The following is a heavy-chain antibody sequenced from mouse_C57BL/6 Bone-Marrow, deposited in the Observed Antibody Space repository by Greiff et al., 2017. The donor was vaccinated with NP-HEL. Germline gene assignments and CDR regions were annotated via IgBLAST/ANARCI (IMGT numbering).Heavy chain of an antibody. D-gene: IGHD6-5*01. CDR2: IYPGSSST. Sequence: QVQLQQPGAELVKPGASVKMSCKASGYTFTSYWITWVKQRPGQGLEWIGDIYPGSSSTNYNEKFKSKATLTVDTTSSTAYMQLSSLTSEDSAVYYCARGRLPGLSDYAMDYWGQGPSVTVSS. V-gene: IGHV1-55*01. CDR3: ARGRLPGLSDYAMDY. CDR1: GYTFTSYW. J-gene: IGHJ4*01.